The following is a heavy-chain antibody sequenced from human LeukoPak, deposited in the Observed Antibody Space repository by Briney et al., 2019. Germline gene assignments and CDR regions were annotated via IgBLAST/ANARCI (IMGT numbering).Heavy chain of an antibody. Sequence: GGSLRLSCAASGFTFSSYWMSWVRQAPGKGLEWVANINQDGSGKYYVDSVKGRFTISRDNAKNSLYLQMNSLRADDTAVCYCAVPAYSSAWLGNFDSWGQGTLVTVSS. CDR1: GFTFSSYW. D-gene: IGHD6-13*01. CDR3: AVPAYSSAWLGNFDS. CDR2: INQDGSGK. V-gene: IGHV3-7*01. J-gene: IGHJ4*02.